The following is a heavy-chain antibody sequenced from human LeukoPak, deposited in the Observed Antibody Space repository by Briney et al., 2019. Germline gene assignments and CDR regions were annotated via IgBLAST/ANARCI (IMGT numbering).Heavy chain of an antibody. CDR1: GFTFSSYN. Sequence: PGGSLRLSCAASGFTFSSYNMNWVRQAPGKGLEWVSLISSTSSTIHYADSVKGRFTISRDNAKNSLYLQMDSLRAEDTAVYYCARGGIITSYAFEIWGQGAMVTVSS. J-gene: IGHJ3*02. CDR2: ISSTSSTI. V-gene: IGHV3-48*04. CDR3: ARGGIITSYAFEI. D-gene: IGHD1-26*01.